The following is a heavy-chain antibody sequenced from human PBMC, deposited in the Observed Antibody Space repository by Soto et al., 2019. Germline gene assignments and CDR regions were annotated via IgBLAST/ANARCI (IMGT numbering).Heavy chain of an antibody. CDR2: ISSSSSYI. V-gene: IGHV3-21*01. CDR3: ARDRSAAAGTSRDWFAP. D-gene: IGHD6-13*01. Sequence: EVQLVESGGGLVKPGGSLRLSCAASGFTFSSYSMNWVRQAPGKGLEWVSSISSSSSYIYYADSVKGRFTISRDNAKNSLYLQMNSLRAEDTAVYYCARDRSAAAGTSRDWFAPWGQGTLVTVSS. J-gene: IGHJ5*02. CDR1: GFTFSSYS.